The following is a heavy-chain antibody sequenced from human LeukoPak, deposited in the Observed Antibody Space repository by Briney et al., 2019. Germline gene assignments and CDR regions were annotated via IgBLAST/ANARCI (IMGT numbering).Heavy chain of an antibody. V-gene: IGHV1-69*13. J-gene: IGHJ4*02. D-gene: IGHD1-26*01. CDR2: IIPLSGTP. CDR3: ATTVGATQRGVYYFDY. CDR1: GGTFSSYA. Sequence: ASVKVSCKASGGTFSSYAISWVRQAPGQWLEWMGGIIPLSGTPNYAQKFQGRVTITADESTSTAYMELSSLRSEDTAVYYCATTVGATQRGVYYFDYWGQGTLVTVSS.